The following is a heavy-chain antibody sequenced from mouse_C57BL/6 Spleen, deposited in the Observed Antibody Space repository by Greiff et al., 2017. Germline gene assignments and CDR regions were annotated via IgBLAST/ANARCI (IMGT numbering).Heavy chain of an antibody. J-gene: IGHJ2*01. CDR2: IHPNSGST. V-gene: IGHV1-64*01. CDR3: ARSYYYGSSYFDY. D-gene: IGHD1-1*01. Sequence: QVQLQQPGAELVKPGASVKLSCKASGYTFTSYWMHWVKQRPGQGLEWIGMIHPNSGSTNYNEKFKSKATLTVDNSSSTAYMQLSSLTSEDSAVYYCARSYYYGSSYFDYWGQGTTLTVSS. CDR1: GYTFTSYW.